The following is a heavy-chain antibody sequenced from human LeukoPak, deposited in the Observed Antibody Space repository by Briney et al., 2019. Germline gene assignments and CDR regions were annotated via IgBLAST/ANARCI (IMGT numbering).Heavy chain of an antibody. CDR1: GFTFSSYA. CDR3: ARAMPHDNWFDP. D-gene: IGHD2-2*01. Sequence: GGSLRLSCAASGFTFSSYAMHWVRQAPGKGLEWVAVISYDGSNKYYADSVKGRFTISRDNAKNTLYLQMNSLRVDDTAVYYCARAMPHDNWFDPWGQGSLVTVSS. J-gene: IGHJ5*02. V-gene: IGHV3-30*04. CDR2: ISYDGSNK.